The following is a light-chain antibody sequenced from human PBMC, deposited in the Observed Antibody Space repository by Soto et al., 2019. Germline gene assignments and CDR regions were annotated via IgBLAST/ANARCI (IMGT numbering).Light chain of an antibody. CDR3: QQYNNWPIFT. CDR2: GAS. Sequence: EIVMTQSPATLSVSPGERATLSCRASQSVSSNLAWYQQKPGQAPRLLIYGASTRATGIPARFSGSGSGTEFTLTISSLQSEDVAVYYCQQYNNWPIFTFGPGTKVDIK. V-gene: IGKV3-15*01. CDR1: QSVSSN. J-gene: IGKJ3*01.